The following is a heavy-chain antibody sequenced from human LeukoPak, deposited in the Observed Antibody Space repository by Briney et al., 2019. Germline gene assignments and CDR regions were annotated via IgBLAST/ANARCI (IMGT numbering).Heavy chain of an antibody. V-gene: IGHV3-7*03. Sequence: GGSLRLSCAASGFTFSNYWMNWVRQAPGKGLDWLANIRQDGSEKYYVDSVKGRFTISRDNAKNSLYLQMNSLRVEDTAVYYCARWGIVATTSNYYYYGMDVWGKGTAVTVSS. CDR2: IRQDGSEK. CDR3: ARWGIVATTSNYYYYGMDV. D-gene: IGHD5-12*01. CDR1: GFTFSNYW. J-gene: IGHJ6*04.